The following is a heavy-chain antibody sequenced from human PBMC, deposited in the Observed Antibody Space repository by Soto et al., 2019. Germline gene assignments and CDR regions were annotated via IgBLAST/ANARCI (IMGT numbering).Heavy chain of an antibody. V-gene: IGHV1-18*04. J-gene: IGHJ6*02. CDR2: ISAYNGNT. CDR1: GYTFTSYG. CDR3: ARGYCSSTSCPTYYYYGMDV. D-gene: IGHD2-2*01. Sequence: ASVKVSCKASGYTFTSYGISWVRQAPGQGLVWMGWISAYNGNTNYAQKLQGRVTMTTDTSTSTAYMELRSLRSDDTAVYYCARGYCSSTSCPTYYYYGMDVWGQGTTVTVSS.